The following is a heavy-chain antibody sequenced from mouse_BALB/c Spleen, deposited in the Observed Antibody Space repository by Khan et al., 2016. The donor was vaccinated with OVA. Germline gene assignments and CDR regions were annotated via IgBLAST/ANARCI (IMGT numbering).Heavy chain of an antibody. D-gene: IGHD2-10*02. J-gene: IGHJ1*01. Sequence: EVQLQQSGPELVKPGASVKVSCKASGYSFTDYNMNWVKQSHGQSLEWIGYIDPYNGGTSYNQKFKGKATLTVDKSSSTAFMHLNSLTSEDSAVYYCSRMEEYGNFYCYFDVWGEGTTVTVSS. CDR1: GYSFTDYN. CDR3: SRMEEYGNFYCYFDV. CDR2: IDPYNGGT. V-gene: IGHV1S135*01.